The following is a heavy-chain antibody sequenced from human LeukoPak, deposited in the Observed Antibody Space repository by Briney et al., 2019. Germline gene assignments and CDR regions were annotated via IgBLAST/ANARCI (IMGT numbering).Heavy chain of an antibody. Sequence: GGSLRLSCAASGFTVSSNYMSWVRQAPGKGLEWVSVIYSGGSTYYADSVKGRFTISRDNSKNTLYLQMNSLRAEDTAVYYCASGSRPGSYYYYGMDVWGQGTTVTVSS. CDR1: GFTVSSNY. CDR2: IYSGGST. CDR3: ASGSRPGSYYYYGMDV. D-gene: IGHD1-26*01. J-gene: IGHJ6*02. V-gene: IGHV3-53*01.